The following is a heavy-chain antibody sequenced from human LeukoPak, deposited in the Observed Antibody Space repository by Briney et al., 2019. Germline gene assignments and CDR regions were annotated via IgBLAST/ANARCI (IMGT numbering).Heavy chain of an antibody. Sequence: SQTLSLTCTVSGGSISSGGYYWSWIRQHPGKGLEWIGYIYYSGSTYYNPSLKSRVTISVDTSKNQFSLKLSSMTAADTAVYYCARGGSDGYNSPWGQGTLVTVSS. J-gene: IGHJ5*02. D-gene: IGHD5-24*01. CDR1: GGSISSGGYY. V-gene: IGHV4-31*03. CDR3: ARGGSDGYNSP. CDR2: IYYSGST.